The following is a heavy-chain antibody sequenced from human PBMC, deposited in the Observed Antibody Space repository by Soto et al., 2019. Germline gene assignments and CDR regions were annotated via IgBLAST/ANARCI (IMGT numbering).Heavy chain of an antibody. CDR2: ISSSTYI. D-gene: IGHD6-19*01. Sequence: LRLSCAASGFTFSTYSMNWVRQAPGKGLEWVSYISSSTYIYYADSVKGRFTISRDNAKNSLYLQMNSLRAEDTAVYYCLIAVAGSFAPDYWGQGTLVTVSS. CDR3: LIAVAGSFAPDY. J-gene: IGHJ4*02. V-gene: IGHV3-21*01. CDR1: GFTFSTYS.